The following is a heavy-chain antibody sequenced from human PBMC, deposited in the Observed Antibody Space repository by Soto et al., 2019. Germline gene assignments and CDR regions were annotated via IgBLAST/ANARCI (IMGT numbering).Heavy chain of an antibody. V-gene: IGHV4-59*01. CDR1: GGSISSYF. J-gene: IGHJ5*02. Sequence: SETLSLTFPVSGGSISSYFWSWIRQPPGKGLEWIGYIYYSGSTNYNPSLKSRVTISVDTSKNQFSLKLSSVTAADTAVYYCARDPGVYSSSWYWFDPWGQGTLVTVSS. CDR2: IYYSGST. CDR3: ARDPGVYSSSWYWFDP. D-gene: IGHD6-13*01.